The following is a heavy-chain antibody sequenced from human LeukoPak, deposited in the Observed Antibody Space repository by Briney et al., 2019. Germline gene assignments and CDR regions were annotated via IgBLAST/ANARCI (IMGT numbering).Heavy chain of an antibody. Sequence: PGGSLRLSCAASGFALSSYAMHWVRQAPGKELEWVAVIWYDGSKKYYADSVKGRFIISRDNSKNTLYFQMSSLRAEDTAVYYCAPSLMGASSRFDYWGQGTLVTVSS. V-gene: IGHV3-33*01. CDR3: APSLMGASSRFDY. CDR1: GFALSSYA. CDR2: IWYDGSKK. D-gene: IGHD1-26*01. J-gene: IGHJ4*02.